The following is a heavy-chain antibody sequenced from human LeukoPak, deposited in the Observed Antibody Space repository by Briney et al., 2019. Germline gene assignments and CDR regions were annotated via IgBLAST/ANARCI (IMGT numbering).Heavy chain of an antibody. J-gene: IGHJ5*02. CDR2: ISAYNGNT. V-gene: IGHV1-18*01. CDR3: ARDDGYFYDSSGRLGNWFDP. CDR1: GYTFTSSG. D-gene: IGHD3-22*01. Sequence: ASVKVSCKASGYTFTSSGISWVRQAPGQGLEWMGWISAYNGNTNYAQKLQGRVTMTTDTSTSTAYMELRSLRSDDTAVYYCARDDGYFYDSSGRLGNWFDPWGQGTLVTVSS.